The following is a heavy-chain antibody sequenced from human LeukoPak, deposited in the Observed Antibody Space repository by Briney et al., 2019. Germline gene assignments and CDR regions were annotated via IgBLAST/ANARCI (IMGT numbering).Heavy chain of an antibody. CDR3: ARDRLPYYYDSSGFYSDYGKDV. D-gene: IGHD3-22*01. CDR1: GFTFSSYE. Sequence: GGPLRLSCAASGFTFSSYEMNWVRQAPGKGLEWVSYISSSGSNIYYADSVKGRFTISRDNAKNSLYLQMNSMRAEDAAVYYCARDRLPYYYDSSGFYSDYGKDVWGQGTTVTVSS. CDR2: ISSSGSNI. J-gene: IGHJ6*02. V-gene: IGHV3-48*03.